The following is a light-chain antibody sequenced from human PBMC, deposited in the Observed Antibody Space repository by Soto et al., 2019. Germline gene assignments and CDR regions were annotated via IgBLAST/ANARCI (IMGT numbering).Light chain of an antibody. V-gene: IGKV3-15*01. J-gene: IGKJ1*01. CDR3: QQRSNWPRGT. CDR2: GAS. CDR1: QSIGDT. Sequence: EIVMTQSPATLSVSPGGRATLSCRASQSIGDTLAWYQLKPGQAPRLLIYGASSRVTGFPARFSGSGSGTDFTLTISSLQSDDFAVYYCQQRSNWPRGTFGQGTKVDI.